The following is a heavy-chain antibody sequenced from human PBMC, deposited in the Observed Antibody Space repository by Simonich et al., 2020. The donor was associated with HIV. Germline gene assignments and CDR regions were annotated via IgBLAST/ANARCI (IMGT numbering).Heavy chain of an antibody. D-gene: IGHD1-26*01. J-gene: IGHJ3*02. Sequence: EVQLVQSGAEVKKPGATVKISCKVSGNTFPDYYIHWVQQAPGEGLEWRGLIDPADAKTIYAGKFQGRVTITADTSTDTAYMELSSLRSEDTAVYYCATKRGNLVGADAFDIWGQGTMVTVSS. V-gene: IGHV1-69-2*01. CDR3: ATKRGNLVGADAFDI. CDR2: IDPADAKT. CDR1: GNTFPDYY.